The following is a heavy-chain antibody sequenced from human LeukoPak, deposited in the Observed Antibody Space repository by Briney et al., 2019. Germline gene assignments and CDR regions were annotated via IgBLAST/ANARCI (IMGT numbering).Heavy chain of an antibody. CDR1: GFTFSNYA. Sequence: GGSLRLSCAASGFTFSNYAMSWVRQAPGKGLEWVSYISSSGSTIYYADSVKGRFTISRDNAKNSLYLQMNSLRAEDTAVYYCARAGSTGTVDFWGQGTLVTVSS. CDR3: ARAGSTGTVDF. D-gene: IGHD1-1*01. V-gene: IGHV3-48*04. CDR2: ISSSGSTI. J-gene: IGHJ4*02.